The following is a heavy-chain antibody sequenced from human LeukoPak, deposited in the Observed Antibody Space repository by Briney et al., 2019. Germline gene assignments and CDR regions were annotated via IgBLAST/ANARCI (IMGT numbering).Heavy chain of an antibody. Sequence: SETLSLTCTVSGASISTYYWSWIRQPPGKGLEWLGYIYYSGSNNYNPSLKSRVTISVDTSKNQFSLKLSSVTAADTAVYYCARANYYDSSGYDFPFDYWGQGTLVTVS. CDR3: ARANYYDSSGYDFPFDY. J-gene: IGHJ4*02. CDR1: GASISTYY. D-gene: IGHD3-22*01. CDR2: IYYSGSN. V-gene: IGHV4-59*01.